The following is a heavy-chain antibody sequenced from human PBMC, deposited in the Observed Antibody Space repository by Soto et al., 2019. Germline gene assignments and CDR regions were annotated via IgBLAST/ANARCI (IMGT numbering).Heavy chain of an antibody. CDR1: GFTFSNAW. D-gene: IGHD2-21*02. Sequence: EVQLVESGGGLVKPGESLRLSCAASGFTFSNAWMNWVRQAPGKGLEWVGRIKSNVDGATIDYAAPVKGRFTISRDDSINTLYLQLNSLKTEDSAVYYCTTVDVTVVVPANPAPFHSWGRGTLVTVSS. CDR2: IKSNVDGATI. V-gene: IGHV3-15*07. J-gene: IGHJ4*02. CDR3: TTVDVTVVVPANPAPFHS.